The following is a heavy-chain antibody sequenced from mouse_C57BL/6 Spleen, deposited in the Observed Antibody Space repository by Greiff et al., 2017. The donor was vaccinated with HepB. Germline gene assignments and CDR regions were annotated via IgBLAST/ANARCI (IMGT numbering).Heavy chain of an antibody. CDR3: ARMVDSSGYWFAY. CDR1: GYTFTNYW. J-gene: IGHJ3*01. D-gene: IGHD3-2*02. Sequence: VQLQQSGAELVRPGTSVKMSCKASGYTFTNYWIGWAKQRPGHGLEWIGDIYPGGGYTNYNEKFKGKATLTADKSSSTAYMQFSSLTSEDSAIYYCARMVDSSGYWFAYWGQGTLVTVSA. V-gene: IGHV1-63*01. CDR2: IYPGGGYT.